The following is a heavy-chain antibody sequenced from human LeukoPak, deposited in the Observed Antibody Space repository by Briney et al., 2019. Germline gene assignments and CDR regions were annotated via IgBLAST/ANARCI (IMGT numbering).Heavy chain of an antibody. CDR2: ISSSGSYI. D-gene: IGHD2-2*01. CDR1: GVTFSSYS. J-gene: IGHJ3*02. Sequence: GGSLRLSCAASGVTFSSYSMNWGRQAPGKGLEWVSSISSSGSYIYYADSVKGRFTIYRNSAKNSLYLQITGLQADDTAVYYCAKVPADPSEPLPPHAFDIWGQGTMVTVSS. CDR3: AKVPADPSEPLPPHAFDI. V-gene: IGHV3-21*04.